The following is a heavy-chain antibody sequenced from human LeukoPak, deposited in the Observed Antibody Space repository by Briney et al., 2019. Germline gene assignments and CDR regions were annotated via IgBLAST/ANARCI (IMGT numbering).Heavy chain of an antibody. CDR1: GGTFRSYA. V-gene: IGHV1-69*13. J-gene: IGHJ4*02. CDR2: IIPIFGTA. D-gene: IGHD3-22*01. Sequence: SVKVSCKASGGTFRSYAISWVRQAPGQGLEWMGGIIPIFGTANYAQKFQGRVTITADESTSTAYMELSSLRSEDTAVYYCARGRGYDSSGYPHAFDYWGQGTLVTVSS. CDR3: ARGRGYDSSGYPHAFDY.